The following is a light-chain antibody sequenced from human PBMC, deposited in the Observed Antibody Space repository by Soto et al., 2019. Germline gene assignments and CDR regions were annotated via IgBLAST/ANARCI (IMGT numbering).Light chain of an antibody. CDR3: QQSYSTPYT. V-gene: IGKV1-39*01. CDR2: AAS. Sequence: DIQMTQSPSSLSASVGQRVTITCRASQSISTYLNWYRQNPGKAPNLLINAASSLQSGVPSRFSGSGSGTAFTLTINSLQTEDFATYYCQQSYSTPYTFGQGTKLEIK. CDR1: QSISTY. J-gene: IGKJ2*01.